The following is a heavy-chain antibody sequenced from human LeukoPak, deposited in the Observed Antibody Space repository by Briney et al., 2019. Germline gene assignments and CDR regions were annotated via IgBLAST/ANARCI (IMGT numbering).Heavy chain of an antibody. V-gene: IGHV4-39*01. J-gene: IGHJ4*02. CDR1: AASISSSSHH. D-gene: IGHD5-12*01. Sequence: SETLSLTCTISAASISSSSHHWGWIRQSPGKGLEWIGSIYYGQTIYYNPSLNSRVTISVLTSKDQFTLQLNSVTAADTAVYYCVRHDGRGGATMGALDSWGQGSPVTVSS. CDR2: IYYGQTI. CDR3: VRHDGRGGATMGALDS.